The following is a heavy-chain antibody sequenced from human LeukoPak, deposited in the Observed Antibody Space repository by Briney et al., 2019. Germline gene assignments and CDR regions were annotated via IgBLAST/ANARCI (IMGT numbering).Heavy chain of an antibody. CDR2: ISSSSSTI. V-gene: IGHV3-48*04. J-gene: IGHJ6*02. CDR1: GFTFSSYS. D-gene: IGHD3-16*01. CDR3: ARASGAGEAYGMDV. Sequence: GGSLRLSCAASGFTFSSYSMNWVRQAPGKGLEWVSYISSSSSTIYYADSVKGRFTISRDNAKNSLYLQMNSLRAEDTAVYYCARASGAGEAYGMDVWGQGTTVTVSS.